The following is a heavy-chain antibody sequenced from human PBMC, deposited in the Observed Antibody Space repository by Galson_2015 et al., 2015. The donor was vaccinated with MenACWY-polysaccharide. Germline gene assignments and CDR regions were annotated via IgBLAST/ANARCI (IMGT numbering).Heavy chain of an antibody. J-gene: IGHJ5*02. CDR2: MNQDGSVK. V-gene: IGHV3-7*01. Sequence: SLRLSCAASGFSFNNHWMNWLRQAPGKGLEWVANMNQDGSVKYYIDSVKGRFTISRDNAKNSLSLQMNRLRGDDTAVYYCARGGLPGAMDLWGQGTLVTVSS. CDR1: GFSFNNHW. CDR3: ARGGLPGAMDL. D-gene: IGHD2-2*01.